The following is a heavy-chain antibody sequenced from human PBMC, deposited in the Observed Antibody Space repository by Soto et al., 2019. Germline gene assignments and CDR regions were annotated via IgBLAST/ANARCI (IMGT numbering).Heavy chain of an antibody. V-gene: IGHV1-69*06. J-gene: IGHJ6*02. D-gene: IGHD3-10*01. CDR1: GGTFGNSA. Sequence: QVQLVQSGAEVKKPGSSVNVSCKASGGTFGNSAISWVRQAPGQGLEWMGGIIPSFATGNSAPEFQGRLTITADKSTTTAYMELSSLRSEDTAVYXXXXXXXXSGSYWFYGMDVWGQGTTVTVXS. CDR2: IIPSFATG. CDR3: XXXXXXSGSYWFYGMDV.